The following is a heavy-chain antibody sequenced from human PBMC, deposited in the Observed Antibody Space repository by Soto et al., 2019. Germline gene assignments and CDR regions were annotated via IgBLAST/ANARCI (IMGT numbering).Heavy chain of an antibody. J-gene: IGHJ5*02. CDR2: INPDNGNT. D-gene: IGHD2-15*01. CDR3: ARGIATGQLDP. V-gene: IGHV1-3*01. Sequence: GASVKVSCKASGYTFTRYTMNWVRQAPGQRLEWMGWINPDNGNTESSQKFQDRVIITRDTSASTAYMDLSSLRSEDTAVYYCARGIATGQLDPWGQGTLVTAPQ. CDR1: GYTFTRYT.